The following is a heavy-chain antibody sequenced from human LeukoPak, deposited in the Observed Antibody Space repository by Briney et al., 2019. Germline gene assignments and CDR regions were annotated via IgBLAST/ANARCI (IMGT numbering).Heavy chain of an antibody. V-gene: IGHV3-23*01. CDR1: GFTISSYA. Sequence: PGGSLRLSCAASGFTISSYAMSWVRQAPGKGLEWVSTINDSGDRMYYADSLKGRFTISKDKSKNTLYLQMNSLRAEDTAVYYCAKDPRAARPGDYWGQGTLVTVSS. D-gene: IGHD6-6*01. CDR2: INDSGDRM. J-gene: IGHJ4*02. CDR3: AKDPRAARPGDY.